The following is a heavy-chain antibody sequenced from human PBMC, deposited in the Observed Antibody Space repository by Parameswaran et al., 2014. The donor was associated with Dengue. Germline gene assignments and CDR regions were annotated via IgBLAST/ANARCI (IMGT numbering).Heavy chain of an antibody. V-gene: IGHV4-39*01. CDR2: IYYSGST. D-gene: IGHD3-10*01. J-gene: IGHJ6*02. Sequence: VRQAPGKGLEWIGSIYYSGSTYYNPSLKSRVTISVDTSKNQFSLKLSSVTAADTAVYYCARHRDGSGSYYYYGMDVWGQGTTVTVSS. CDR3: ARHRDGSGSYYYYGMDV.